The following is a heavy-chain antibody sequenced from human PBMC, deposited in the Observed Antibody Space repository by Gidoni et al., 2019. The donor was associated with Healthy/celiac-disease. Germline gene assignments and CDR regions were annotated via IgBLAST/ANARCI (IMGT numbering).Heavy chain of an antibody. CDR3: ARGMVAARRNYYYYYGMDV. CDR2: INPSSGGT. CDR1: GSTFTCSY. Sequence: QVQLVQSGAEVKKPGASVKVSCKASGSTFTCSYMHWVRQAPGQGLEWMGRINPSSGGTNYAQKFQGRVTMTRDTSISTAYMELSRLRSDDTAVYYCARGMVAARRNYYYYYGMDVWGQGTTVTVSS. J-gene: IGHJ6*02. D-gene: IGHD6-6*01. V-gene: IGHV1-2*06.